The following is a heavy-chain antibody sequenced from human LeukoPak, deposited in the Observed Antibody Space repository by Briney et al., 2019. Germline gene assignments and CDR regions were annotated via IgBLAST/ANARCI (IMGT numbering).Heavy chain of an antibody. CDR1: GGSISSYY. CDR3: ARITMVRGVRGSHYYYYYGMDV. Sequence: PSETLSLTCTVSGGSISSYYWSWIRQPPGKGLEWIRYIYYSGSTNYNPSLKSRVTISVDTSKNQFSLKLSSVTAADTAVYYCARITMVRGVRGSHYYYYYGMDVWGQGTTVTVSS. CDR2: IYYSGST. D-gene: IGHD3-10*01. J-gene: IGHJ6*02. V-gene: IGHV4-59*01.